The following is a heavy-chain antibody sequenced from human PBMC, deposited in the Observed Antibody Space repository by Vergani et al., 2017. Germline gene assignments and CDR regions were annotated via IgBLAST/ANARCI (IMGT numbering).Heavy chain of an antibody. CDR3: ARDRGPEGSPDY. V-gene: IGHV3-30*04. CDR1: GFTFSSYA. D-gene: IGHD3-10*01. CDR2: ISYDGSNK. Sequence: QVQLVESGGGVVKPGRSLRLSCAASGFTFSSYAMHWVRQAPGKGLEWVAVISYDGSNKYYADSVKGRFTISRDNSKNTLYLQMNSLRAEDTAVYYCARDRGPEGSPDYWGQGTLVTVSS. J-gene: IGHJ4*02.